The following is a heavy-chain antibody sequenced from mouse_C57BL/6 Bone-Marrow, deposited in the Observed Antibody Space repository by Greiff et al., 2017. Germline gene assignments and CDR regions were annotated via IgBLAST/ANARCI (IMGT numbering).Heavy chain of an antibody. CDR2: ISNNANGSTT. D-gene: IGHD1-1*01. V-gene: IGHV7-3*01. J-gene: IGHJ3*01. Sequence: EVKLVESGGGLVQPGGSLSLSCAASGFTFTDYYMSWVRQPPGKALEWLGFISNNANGSTTEYSASVKGRFTISRGNSQRILYLQMNALRADDSATYYCARRDGSLAYWGQGTLVTVSA. CDR3: ARRDGSLAY. CDR1: GFTFTDYY.